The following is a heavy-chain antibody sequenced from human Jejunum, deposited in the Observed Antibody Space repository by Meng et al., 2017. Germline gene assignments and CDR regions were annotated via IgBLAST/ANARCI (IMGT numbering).Heavy chain of an antibody. D-gene: IGHD2-2*01. Sequence: EVQLVESGGGLVKPEGSLILSCAASGFTFSAYAMSWVRQVPGRGLEWVSSITGSSAYIFYADSLRGRFTISRDNANNSLFLHINSLRVEDTAVYYCARVAHYQLLWPFDYWGLGTLVTVSS. J-gene: IGHJ4*02. V-gene: IGHV3-21*01. CDR2: ITGSSAYI. CDR1: GFTFSAYA. CDR3: ARVAHYQLLWPFDY.